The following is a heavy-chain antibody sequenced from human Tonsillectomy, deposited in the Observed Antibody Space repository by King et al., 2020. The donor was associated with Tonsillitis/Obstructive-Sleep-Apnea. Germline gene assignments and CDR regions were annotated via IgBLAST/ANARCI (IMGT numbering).Heavy chain of an antibody. J-gene: IGHJ5*02. CDR3: AREKVIVAATNYWFAP. CDR2: INPNSGGT. D-gene: IGHD2-15*01. V-gene: IGHV1-2*02. CDR1: GYTFIGYY. Sequence: QLVQSGAEVKKPGASVKVSCKASGYTFIGYYIHWVRQAPGQGLEWMGWINPNSGGTNYAQKFQGRVTMTRDTSISTVYMELSRLRFDDPAVYYCAREKVIVAATNYWFAPWGQGPLFTVPS.